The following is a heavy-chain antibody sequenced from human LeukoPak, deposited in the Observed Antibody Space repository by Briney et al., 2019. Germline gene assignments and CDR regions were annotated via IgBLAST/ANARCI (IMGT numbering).Heavy chain of an antibody. Sequence: SGGSLRLSCAASGFTFDDYGMSWVRQAPGKGLEWVSGINWNGGSTGYADSVKGRFTISRDNAKNSLYLQLSSLRAGDTAVYYCARDPGSTGNYWSQGTLVTVSS. V-gene: IGHV3-20*04. CDR2: INWNGGST. D-gene: IGHD1-14*01. CDR3: ARDPGSTGNY. J-gene: IGHJ4*02. CDR1: GFTFDDYG.